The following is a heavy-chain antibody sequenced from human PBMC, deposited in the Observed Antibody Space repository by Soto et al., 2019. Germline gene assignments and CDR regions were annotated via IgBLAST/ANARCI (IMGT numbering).Heavy chain of an antibody. CDR2: ISGSGGST. V-gene: IGHV3-23*01. J-gene: IGHJ4*02. CDR1: GFTFSSYA. Sequence: PGGSLRLSCAASGFTFSSYAMSWVRQAPGKGLEWVSAISGSGGSTYYADSVKGRFTISRDNSKNTLYLQMNSLRAEDTAVYYCAKDPLRYFDWLLYETDSFDYRGQGTLVTVSS. D-gene: IGHD3-9*01. CDR3: AKDPLRYFDWLLYETDSFDY.